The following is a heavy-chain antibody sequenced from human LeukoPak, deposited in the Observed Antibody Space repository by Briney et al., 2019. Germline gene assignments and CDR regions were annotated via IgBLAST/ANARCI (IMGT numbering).Heavy chain of an antibody. CDR1: GFTFSSYW. Sequence: PGGSLRLSCAASGFTFSSYWMPWVRQAPGKGLVWVSRINSEGSSTTYAESVKGRFTISRDNAKNTLYLQMNSLRAEDTAVYYCARGYLYSSSCDGYWGQGTLVTVSS. CDR2: INSEGSST. J-gene: IGHJ4*02. D-gene: IGHD6-13*01. CDR3: ARGYLYSSSCDGY. V-gene: IGHV3-74*01.